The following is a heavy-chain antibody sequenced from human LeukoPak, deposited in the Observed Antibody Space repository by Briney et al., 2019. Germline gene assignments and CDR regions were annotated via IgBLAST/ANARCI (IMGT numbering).Heavy chain of an antibody. CDR2: IKQDGSEK. V-gene: IGHV3-7*05. Sequence: GGSLRLSCAASGFTFSSYWMSWVRQAPGKGLEWVANIKQDGSEKYYVDSVKGRFTISRDNAKNSLYLQMNSLRAEDTAVYYCARDPPFIIGTTFFDYWGQGTLVTVSS. D-gene: IGHD1-20*01. J-gene: IGHJ4*02. CDR1: GFTFSSYW. CDR3: ARDPPFIIGTTFFDY.